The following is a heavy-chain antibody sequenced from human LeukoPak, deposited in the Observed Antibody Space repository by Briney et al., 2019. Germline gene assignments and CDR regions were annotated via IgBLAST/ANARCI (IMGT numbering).Heavy chain of an antibody. D-gene: IGHD4-17*01. Sequence: PGGSLKLSCAASGFTFSSYWMHWVRQTPGKGLMWVSRIESNGLTLYADSVKGRLTISRDNSKNTLYLQMNSLRAEDRAVYYCARVVDHDYGDYYLDYWGQGTLVTVSS. V-gene: IGHV3-74*01. CDR3: ARVVDHDYGDYYLDY. CDR2: IESNGLT. CDR1: GFTFSSYW. J-gene: IGHJ4*02.